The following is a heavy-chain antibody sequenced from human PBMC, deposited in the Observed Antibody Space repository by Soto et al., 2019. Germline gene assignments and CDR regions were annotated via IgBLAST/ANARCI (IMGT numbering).Heavy chain of an antibody. CDR2: IDSSGSVI. J-gene: IGHJ4*02. CDR1: GFTFSNYE. Sequence: EVQLVESGGDLVQPGGSLRLSCAASGFTFSNYELNWVRQGPGKGLAWISYIDSSGSVIYYADSVRGRFTISGDNAKSSLYLQMSSLRVEDTAVYYCAREEINCGGDCYFLWGQGTLVTVSS. CDR3: AREEINCGGDCYFL. V-gene: IGHV3-48*03. D-gene: IGHD2-21*02.